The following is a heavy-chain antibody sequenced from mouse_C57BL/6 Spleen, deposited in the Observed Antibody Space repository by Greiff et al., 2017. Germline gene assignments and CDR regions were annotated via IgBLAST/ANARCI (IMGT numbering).Heavy chain of an antibody. J-gene: IGHJ2*01. CDR3: ARGDGYYFDY. V-gene: IGHV1-63*01. D-gene: IGHD3-3*01. Sequence: VQLQQSGAELVRPGTSVKMSCKASGYTFTNYWIGWAKQRPGHGLEWIGDIYPGGGYTNYNEKFKGKATQTADKSSSTAYMQFSSLTSEDSAIYYCARGDGYYFDYWGQGTTLTVSS. CDR2: IYPGGGYT. CDR1: GYTFTNYW.